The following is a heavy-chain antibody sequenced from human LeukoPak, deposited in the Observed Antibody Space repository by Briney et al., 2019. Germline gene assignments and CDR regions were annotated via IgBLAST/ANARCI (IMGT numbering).Heavy chain of an antibody. J-gene: IGHJ4*02. Sequence: PSETLSLTCTVSGGSISSSSYYWGWIRQPPGKGLEWIGSIYYSGSTYYNPSLKSRVTISVDTSKNQFSLKLSSVTAADTAVYYCARRDFWSGHFDYWGQGTLVTVSS. CDR1: GGSISSSSYY. CDR3: ARRDFWSGHFDY. D-gene: IGHD3-3*01. CDR2: IYYSGST. V-gene: IGHV4-39*01.